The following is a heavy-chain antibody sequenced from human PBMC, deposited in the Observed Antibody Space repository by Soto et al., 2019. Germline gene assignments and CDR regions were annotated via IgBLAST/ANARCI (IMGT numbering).Heavy chain of an antibody. CDR2: IYYSGST. CDR1: GGSISSGGYY. Sequence: SETLSLTCNVSGGSISSGGYYWSWIRQHPRKGQEWIGYIYYSGSTYYNPSLKSRVTISVDTSKNQFSLKLSSVTAADTAVYYCARVSRLVTAVWWTYYFDYWGQGTLVTVSS. CDR3: ARVSRLVTAVWWTYYFDY. V-gene: IGHV4-31*03. J-gene: IGHJ4*02. D-gene: IGHD2-21*02.